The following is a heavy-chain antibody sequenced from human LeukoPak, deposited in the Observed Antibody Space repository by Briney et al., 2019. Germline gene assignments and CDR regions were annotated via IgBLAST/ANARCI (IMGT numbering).Heavy chain of an antibody. J-gene: IGHJ1*01. D-gene: IGHD3-22*01. V-gene: IGHV4-59*12. CDR2: IYYSGST. CDR3: ARGTYYYDSRAEYFQH. Sequence: PSETLSLTCTVSGGSIRSYYWSWIRQPPGKGLEWIGYIYYSGSTNYNPSLKSRVTMSVDTSKNQFSLKLSSVTAADTAVYYCARGTYYYDSRAEYFQHWGQGTLVTVSS. CDR1: GGSIRSYY.